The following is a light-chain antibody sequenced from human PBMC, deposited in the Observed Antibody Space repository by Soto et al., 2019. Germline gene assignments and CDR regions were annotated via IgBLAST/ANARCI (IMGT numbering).Light chain of an antibody. Sequence: QSVLTQPPSVSGSPGQTVTISCTGTSSDVGGSNRVSWYQQPPGTAPKLVIYEVSNRPSGVPERFSGSKSGNTASLTISGFQVEDEADYYCSSYTSSNTYVFGTGTKVTV. CDR1: SSDVGGSNR. CDR2: EVS. J-gene: IGLJ1*01. CDR3: SSYTSSNTYV. V-gene: IGLV2-18*02.